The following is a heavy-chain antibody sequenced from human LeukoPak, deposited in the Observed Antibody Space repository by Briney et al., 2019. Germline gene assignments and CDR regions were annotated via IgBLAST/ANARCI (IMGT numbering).Heavy chain of an antibody. CDR1: GITFSNYW. CDR3: AGEISVDKAFDH. CDR2: IKPDGSEE. V-gene: IGHV3-7*01. Sequence: PGGSLRLSCIASGITFSNYWMTGVRQTPGKGLEGVANIKPDGSEERYVDSVKGRFTISRDNVKNSLYLQMNSLRGEDTAVYYCAGEISVDKAFDHWGQGTLVTVSS. D-gene: IGHD6-19*01. J-gene: IGHJ4*02.